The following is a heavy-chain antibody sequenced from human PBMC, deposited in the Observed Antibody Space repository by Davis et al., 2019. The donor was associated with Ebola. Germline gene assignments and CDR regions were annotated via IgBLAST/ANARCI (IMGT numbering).Heavy chain of an antibody. J-gene: IGHJ6*02. V-gene: IGHV3-23*01. CDR1: NFTFSTYA. CDR3: AKEVIAGDYGVYYGLDV. CDR2: ITGSGTRT. Sequence: PGGSLRLSCVASNFTFSTYAMSWVRQAPGQGLEWVSAITGSGTRTYYANAVKGRFTMSRDNSKNTVSLQMNGLTAEDTARYYCAKEVIAGDYGVYYGLDVWGQGTTVTVSS. D-gene: IGHD4-17*01.